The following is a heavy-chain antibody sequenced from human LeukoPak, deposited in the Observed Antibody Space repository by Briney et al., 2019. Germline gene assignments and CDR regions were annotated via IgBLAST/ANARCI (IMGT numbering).Heavy chain of an antibody. CDR3: ARGSNDYGDLFDY. V-gene: IGHV3-21*01. CDR1: GFTFSSYS. J-gene: IGHJ4*02. CDR2: ISSSSSYI. Sequence: GGSLRLXCAASGFTFSSYSMNWVRQAPGKGLEWVSSISSSSSYIYYAGSVKGRFTISRDNAKNSLYLQMNSLRAEDTAVYYCARGSNDYGDLFDYWGQGTLVTVSS. D-gene: IGHD4-17*01.